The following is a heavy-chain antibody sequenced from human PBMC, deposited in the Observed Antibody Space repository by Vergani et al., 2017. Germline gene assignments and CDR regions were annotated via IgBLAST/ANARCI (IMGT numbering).Heavy chain of an antibody. CDR2: LTGGGGST. Sequence: EVQLLESGGSLKQPGGSVRLSCAASGFTFSTYAMHWVRQAPGKGLEWVSALTGGGGSTYYADSFKGRFIISRDNSRDTLYLQMNSLRPEDTATYYCVKDAGGCVNFFDSWCQGTLVTVSS. CDR3: VKDAGGCVNFFDS. CDR1: GFTFSTYA. V-gene: IGHV3-23*01. D-gene: IGHD3-16*01. J-gene: IGHJ4*02.